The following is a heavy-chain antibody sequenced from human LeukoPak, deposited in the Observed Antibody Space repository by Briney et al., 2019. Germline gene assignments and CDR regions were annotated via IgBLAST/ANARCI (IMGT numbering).Heavy chain of an antibody. J-gene: IGHJ3*02. CDR3: AKDLYSSSWYTPSDAFDI. CDR2: ISWNSGSI. CDR1: GFTFSSYA. V-gene: IGHV3-9*01. D-gene: IGHD6-13*01. Sequence: PGGSLRLSCAASGFTFSSYAMHWVRQAPGKGLEWVSGISWNSGSIGYADSVKGRFTISRDNAKNSLYLQMNSLRAEDTALYYCAKDLYSSSWYTPSDAFDIWGQGTMVTVSS.